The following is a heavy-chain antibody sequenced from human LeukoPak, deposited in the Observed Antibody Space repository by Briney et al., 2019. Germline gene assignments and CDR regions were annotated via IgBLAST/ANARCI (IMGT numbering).Heavy chain of an antibody. J-gene: IGHJ6*02. V-gene: IGHV3-23*01. CDR3: ARKHLQTPKVFLDI. CDR2: INGAGDWT. CDR1: RVSFSGYA. Sequence: PGASLRLSCVASRVSFSGYAMNWVRQAPGKGLEWAAHINGAGDWTSYAAFVRGRFTIPRDTSNSRLYLQMNTLRLDDTAIYFCARKHLQTPKVFLDIWGQGTTVSVSS.